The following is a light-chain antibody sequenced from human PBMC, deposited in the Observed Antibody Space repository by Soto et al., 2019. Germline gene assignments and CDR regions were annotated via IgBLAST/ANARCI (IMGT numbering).Light chain of an antibody. J-gene: IGKJ2*01. CDR3: QQYKTYTYT. CDR2: RAS. V-gene: IGKV1-5*03. CDR1: QSIDRR. Sequence: DIQMTQSPSTLSASVGDRVTITCRASQSIDRRLAWYQQKPGKAPKLRIYRASSLESGVPSRFSGSGSGTEFTFTISSLQPDDFATYYCQQYKTYTYTFAQGTKLEIK.